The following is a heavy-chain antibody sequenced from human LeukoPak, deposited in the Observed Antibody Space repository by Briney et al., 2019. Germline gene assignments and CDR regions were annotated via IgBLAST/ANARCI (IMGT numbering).Heavy chain of an antibody. CDR3: ARGGRGSYYLGDS. J-gene: IGHJ4*02. Sequence: GGSLRLFCAASGLTLSSYDMHWVRQARGKGREWVASISRDSSNIYSAESGKGRFTISRDNAKNSLYLQMNSLRVEETAVYYCARGGRGSYYLGDSWGQGTLVTVSS. V-gene: IGHV3-21*01. D-gene: IGHD1-26*01. CDR1: GLTLSSYD. CDR2: ISRDSSNI.